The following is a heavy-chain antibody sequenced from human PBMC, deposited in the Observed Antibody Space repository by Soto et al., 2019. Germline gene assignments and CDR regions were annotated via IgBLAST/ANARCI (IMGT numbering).Heavy chain of an antibody. CDR1: GYDYVTYA. V-gene: IGHV1-18*01. J-gene: IGHJ6*02. CDR2: ISTLNGNT. CDR3: ARRVQVWLPDYYGMDV. Sequence: QAQLVQSGAEVKKPGASVNVSCKASGYDYVTYAITWVRQRPGQGLEWMGGISTLNGNTNYAQNFQGRVTMTTDTSTRIVHLELRSLRSDDTAVYYCARRVQVWLPDYYGMDVWGQGTTVTVSS. D-gene: IGHD5-18*01.